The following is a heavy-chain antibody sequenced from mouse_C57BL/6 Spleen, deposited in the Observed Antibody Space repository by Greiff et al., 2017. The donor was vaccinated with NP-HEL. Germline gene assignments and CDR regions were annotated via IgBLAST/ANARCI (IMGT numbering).Heavy chain of an antibody. CDR2: ISSGSSTI. Sequence: EVMLVESGGGLVKPGGSLKLSCAASGFTFSDYGMHWVRQAPEKGLEWVAYISSGSSTIYYADTVKGRFTISRDNAKNTLFLQMTSLRSEDTAMYYCATSTMVTTVYFDYWGQSTTLTVSS. D-gene: IGHD2-2*01. CDR3: ATSTMVTTVYFDY. V-gene: IGHV5-17*01. J-gene: IGHJ2*01. CDR1: GFTFSDYG.